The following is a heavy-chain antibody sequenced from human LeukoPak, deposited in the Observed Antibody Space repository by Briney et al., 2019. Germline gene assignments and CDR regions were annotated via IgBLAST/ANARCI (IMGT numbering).Heavy chain of an antibody. V-gene: IGHV4-61*05. D-gene: IGHD6-19*01. CDR2: IYYSGST. Sequence: SETLSLTCTVSGGSISSSSYYWGWIRQPPGKGLEWIGYIYYSGSTNYNPSLKSRVTISVDTSKNQFSLKLSSVTAADTAVYYCARVSSGWYVIDYWGQGTLVTVSS. CDR1: GGSISSSSYY. J-gene: IGHJ4*02. CDR3: ARVSSGWYVIDY.